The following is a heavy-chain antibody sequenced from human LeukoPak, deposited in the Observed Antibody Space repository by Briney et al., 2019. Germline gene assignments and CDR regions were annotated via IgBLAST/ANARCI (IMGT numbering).Heavy chain of an antibody. CDR1: GHTFTSSG. J-gene: IGHJ4*02. V-gene: IGHV1-18*01. CDR2: ISPYNGNT. D-gene: IGHD2-2*01. Sequence: ASVKVSCKASGHTFTSSGISWVRQAPGQGLEWMGWISPYNGNTNYAQKLQDRVTISTDTSTSTAYMEVRSLRPDDTAVYYCARDSPWGYCSSTSCPAGDDWGQGTLVTVSS. CDR3: ARDSPWGYCSSTSCPAGDD.